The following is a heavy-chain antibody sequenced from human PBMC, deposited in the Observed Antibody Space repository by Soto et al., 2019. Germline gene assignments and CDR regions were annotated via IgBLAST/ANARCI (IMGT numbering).Heavy chain of an antibody. Sequence: ASLKVSCKASGYTFTSYGISWGRQAPGQGLEWMGWISAYNGNTNYAQKLQGRVTMTTDTSTSTAYMELSSLRSEDTAVYYCARVVEMATDAFDIWGQGTMVTVSS. CDR3: ARVVEMATDAFDI. V-gene: IGHV1-18*04. CDR1: GYTFTSYG. J-gene: IGHJ3*02. CDR2: ISAYNGNT. D-gene: IGHD5-12*01.